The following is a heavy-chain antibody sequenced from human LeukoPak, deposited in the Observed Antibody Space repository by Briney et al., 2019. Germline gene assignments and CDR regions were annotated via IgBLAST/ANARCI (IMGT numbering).Heavy chain of an antibody. J-gene: IGHJ4*01. CDR1: GFPFNVYC. CDR3: ARALPYGTTWYGRSDI. D-gene: IGHD6-13*01. V-gene: IGHV3-7*03. CDR2: IRQDGDTK. Sequence: HPGGSLRLSCAASGFPFNVYCRTWFRQAQGKGLGCLANIRQDGDTKYYVDSVKGRFTISRDNAMKSVYLQMNSLRAADTAIYYCARALPYGTTWYGRSDIWGHGTLGTVSS.